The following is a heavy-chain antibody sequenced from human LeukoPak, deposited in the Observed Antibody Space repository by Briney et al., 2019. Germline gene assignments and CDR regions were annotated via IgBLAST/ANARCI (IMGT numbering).Heavy chain of an antibody. D-gene: IGHD1-1*01. J-gene: IGHJ4*02. CDR2: IVGSSSNI. Sequence: GGSLRLSCAASGFSLSIYDMVWVRLAPGKGLEWVSYIVGSSSNIYYADSVKGRFTISRDNAKNSLYLQMDSLRAEDTAVYYCATDSPETAAFDYWGQGTLVTVSS. V-gene: IGHV3-48*04. CDR3: ATDSPETAAFDY. CDR1: GFSLSIYD.